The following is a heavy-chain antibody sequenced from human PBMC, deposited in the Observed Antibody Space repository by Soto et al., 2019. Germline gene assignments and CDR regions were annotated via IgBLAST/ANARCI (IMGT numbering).Heavy chain of an antibody. D-gene: IGHD3-22*01. CDR3: AKDPLNYYDSSGYYSEYFQH. CDR1: GFTFSSYA. V-gene: IGHV3-23*01. CDR2: ISGSGGST. J-gene: IGHJ1*01. Sequence: EVQLLESGGGLVQPGGSLRLSCAASGFTFSSYAMSWVRQAPGKGLESVSAISGSGGSTYYADSVKGRFTISRDNSKNTLYLQMNSLRAEDTAVYYCAKDPLNYYDSSGYYSEYFQHWGQGTLVTVSS.